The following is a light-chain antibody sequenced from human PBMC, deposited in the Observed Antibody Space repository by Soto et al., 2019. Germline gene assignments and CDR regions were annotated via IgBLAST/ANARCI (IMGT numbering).Light chain of an antibody. CDR1: SSNIGAGYD. J-gene: IGLJ1*01. CDR3: QSYDSSLSGPYV. Sequence: QSVLTQPPSVSGAPGQRVTISCTGSSSNIGAGYDVHWYQQLPGTAPKLLIYGNSNRPSGVPDRFSGSKSGTSASLAITGLQAEDEVYYYCQSYDSSLSGPYVFGTGTKVTVL. V-gene: IGLV1-40*01. CDR2: GNS.